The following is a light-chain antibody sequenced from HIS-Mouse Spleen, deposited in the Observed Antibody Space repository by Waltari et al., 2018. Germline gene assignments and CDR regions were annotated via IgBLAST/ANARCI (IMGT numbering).Light chain of an antibody. V-gene: IGLV3-21*03. J-gene: IGLJ2*01. Sequence: SYVLTQPPSVSVAPGKTARITCGGNNIGSKSVHWYQQKPGQAPVLVVCDDSDRPSGIPGRVSGSNSGHTAALTISRVEAGEEADYYCQVCDSSSDHVVFGGGTKLTVL. CDR2: DDS. CDR1: NIGSKS. CDR3: QVCDSSSDHVV.